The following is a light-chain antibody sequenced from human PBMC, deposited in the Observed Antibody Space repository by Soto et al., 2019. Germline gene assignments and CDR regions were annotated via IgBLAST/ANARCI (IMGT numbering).Light chain of an antibody. Sequence: QSALTQPRSVSGSPGQSVAISCTGTSSDVGGYNYVSWYQQHPGKAPKLMIYDVTKRPSGVPDRFSASKSGNTASLTISGLQADDEADYYCCSYAGSYSYVFGTGPKVTVL. CDR2: DVT. CDR1: SSDVGGYNY. CDR3: CSYAGSYSYV. V-gene: IGLV2-11*01. J-gene: IGLJ1*01.